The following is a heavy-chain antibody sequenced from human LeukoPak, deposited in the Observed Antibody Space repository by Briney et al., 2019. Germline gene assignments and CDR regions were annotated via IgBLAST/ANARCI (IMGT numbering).Heavy chain of an antibody. D-gene: IGHD6-19*01. J-gene: IGHJ1*01. CDR2: INHSGST. V-gene: IGHV4-34*01. CDR3: ARVSISGWIQH. CDR1: GGSSSGYY. Sequence: SGTLSLTCAVYGGSSSGYYWSWIRQPPGKGLEWIGEINHSGSTNYNPSLKSRVTISVDTSKNQFSLRLSSVTAADTAVYYCARVSISGWIQHWGQGTLVTVSS.